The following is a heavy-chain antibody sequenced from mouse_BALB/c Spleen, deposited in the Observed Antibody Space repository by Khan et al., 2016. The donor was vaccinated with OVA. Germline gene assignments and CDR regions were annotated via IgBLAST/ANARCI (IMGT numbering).Heavy chain of an antibody. CDR2: INPKNGVT. D-gene: IGHD3-3*01. CDR3: ERDAGRY. J-gene: IGHJ4*01. V-gene: IGHV1-18*01. CDR1: GYTFTEYT. Sequence: EVKLQESGPELVKPGASVKISCKTSGYTFTEYTLHWVKQSHGKSLEWIGVINPKNGVTSYNQKFKGKATLTVDKSSSTAYMEFRSLTSEDSAVYYCERDAGRYWGQGTSVTFSS.